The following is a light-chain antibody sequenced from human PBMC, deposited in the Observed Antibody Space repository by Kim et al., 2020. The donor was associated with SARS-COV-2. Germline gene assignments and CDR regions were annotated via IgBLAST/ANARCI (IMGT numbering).Light chain of an antibody. CDR1: QSITTY. CDR3: KQSYTSPFT. CDR2: AAS. Sequence: DIQMTQSPSSLSASVGDRVTLTCRASQSITTYLNWYQQKPGNAPKLLIYAASTLQSGVPSRFRGSGSGTDFTLTISSLQPEDFATYSCKQSYTSPFTFGQGTKLEI. J-gene: IGKJ2*01. V-gene: IGKV1-39*01.